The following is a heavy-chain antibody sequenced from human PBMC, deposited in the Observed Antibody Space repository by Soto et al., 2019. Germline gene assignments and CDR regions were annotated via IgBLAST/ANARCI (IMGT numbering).Heavy chain of an antibody. J-gene: IGHJ4*02. CDR1: GFTFSSYA. CDR2: SGSGGST. CDR3: AKIRYFDWLSY. V-gene: IGHV3-23*01. D-gene: IGHD3-9*01. Sequence: GGSLRLSCAASGFTFSSYAMSWVRQAPGKGLEWVSASGSGGSTYYADSVKGRFTISRDNSKNTLYLQMNSLRAEDTAVYYCAKIRYFDWLSYWGQGTLVTVSS.